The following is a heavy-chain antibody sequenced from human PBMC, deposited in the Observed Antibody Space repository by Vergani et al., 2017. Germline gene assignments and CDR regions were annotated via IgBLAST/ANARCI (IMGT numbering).Heavy chain of an antibody. CDR2: ISSSSSYI. CDR1: GFTFSSYS. CDR3: ARGHLKYYEESGNTRGAAFDY. Sequence: EVQLVESGGGLVKPGGSLRLSCAASGFTFSSYSMNWVRQAPGKGLEWVSSISSSSSYIYYADSVKGRFTISRDNAKNSLYLQMNSLRAEDTAFYYCARGHLKYYEESGNTRGAAFDYWGQGTLVTVSS. D-gene: IGHD2/OR15-2a*01. V-gene: IGHV3-21*04. J-gene: IGHJ4*02.